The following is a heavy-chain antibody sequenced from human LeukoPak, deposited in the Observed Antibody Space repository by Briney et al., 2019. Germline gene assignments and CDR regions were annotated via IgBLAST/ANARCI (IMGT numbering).Heavy chain of an antibody. CDR1: GGSISSYY. CDR2: IYTSGST. Sequence: PSETLSLTCTVSGGSISSYYWSSIRQPAGKGLEWIGHIYTSGSTNYYPSLKNRVTMSVDTTKNQFSLKLSSVTAADTAVYYCARESGFWSGYSFDYWGQGTLVTVSS. J-gene: IGHJ4*02. CDR3: ARESGFWSGYSFDY. D-gene: IGHD3-3*01. V-gene: IGHV4-4*07.